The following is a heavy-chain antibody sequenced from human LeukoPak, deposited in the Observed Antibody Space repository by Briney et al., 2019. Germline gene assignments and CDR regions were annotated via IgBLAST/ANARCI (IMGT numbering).Heavy chain of an antibody. CDR3: ARLPFGPRLVYGDYDY. V-gene: IGHV4-39*01. CDR1: GGSISSSSYY. D-gene: IGHD4-17*01. Sequence: MASETLSLTCTVSGGSISSSSYYWGWIRQPPGKGLEWIGSIYYSGSTYYNPSLKSRVTISVDTSKNQFSLKLSSVTAADTAVYYCARLPFGPRLVYGDYDYWGQGTLVTVSS. J-gene: IGHJ4*02. CDR2: IYYSGST.